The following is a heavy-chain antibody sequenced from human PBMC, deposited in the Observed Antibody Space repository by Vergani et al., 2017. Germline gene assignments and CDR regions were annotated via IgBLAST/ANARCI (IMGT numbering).Heavy chain of an antibody. Sequence: EVQLLESGGGLVQPGGSLRLSCAASGFTFSTYAMSWVRQGPGKGLEWVSSISGGGGITYYADSVKGRFTISRDNSKNTLYLQMNSLRAEDTAVYYCAKGSSIFAPMDVWGKGTTVTVSS. J-gene: IGHJ6*03. CDR2: ISGGGGIT. V-gene: IGHV3-23*01. CDR3: AKGSSIFAPMDV. CDR1: GFTFSTYA. D-gene: IGHD3-3*01.